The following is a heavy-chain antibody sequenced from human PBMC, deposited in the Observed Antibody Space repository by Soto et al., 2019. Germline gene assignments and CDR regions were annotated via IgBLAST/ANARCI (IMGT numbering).Heavy chain of an antibody. CDR1: GFAFSSYS. Sequence: GGSLRLSCAASGFAFSSYSMNWFRQAPGKGLEWVSYISSHSSTLYYADSVKGRFTISRDNAENSLYLQMNSLRDEDTAVYYCARDGSGNLYLNWFDPWGQGTLVTVSS. D-gene: IGHD6-19*01. J-gene: IGHJ5*02. CDR3: ARDGSGNLYLNWFDP. V-gene: IGHV3-48*02. CDR2: ISSHSSTL.